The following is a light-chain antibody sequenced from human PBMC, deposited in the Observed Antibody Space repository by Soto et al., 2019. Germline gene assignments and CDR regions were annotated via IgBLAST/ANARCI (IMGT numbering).Light chain of an antibody. V-gene: IGLV2-11*01. Sequence: QSVLTQPRSVSGSPGQSVAISCTGTSSDVGGYNFVSWYQQHPGKAPNLMIYDVTKRPSGVPDRFSGSKSGNTASLTISGLQAEDESDYYCCSYAGGHTLVFGGGTKLTVL. CDR2: DVT. CDR3: CSYAGGHTLV. CDR1: SSDVGGYNF. J-gene: IGLJ2*01.